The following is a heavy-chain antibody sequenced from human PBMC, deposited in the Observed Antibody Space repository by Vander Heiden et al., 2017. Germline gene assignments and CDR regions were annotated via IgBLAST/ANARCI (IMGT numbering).Heavy chain of an antibody. CDR1: GGPLGGSY. V-gene: IGHV4-4*07. CDR3: ARAGNWGFPD. Sequence: QVQLQESGPGLVKPSETLSLTCTVSGGPLGGSYGRWSRQPAWKGLEWIGRIYPSETTNYNPSLKSRVTMSVDTSKNQFSLKLSSVTSADTAVYYCARAGNWGFPDWGQGTLVTVSS. CDR2: IYPSETT. J-gene: IGHJ4*02. D-gene: IGHD7-27*01.